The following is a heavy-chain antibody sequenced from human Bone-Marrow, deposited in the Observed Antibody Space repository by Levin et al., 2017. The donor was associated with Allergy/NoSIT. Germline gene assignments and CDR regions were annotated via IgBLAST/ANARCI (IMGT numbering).Heavy chain of an antibody. CDR3: SKVDSSSWNPPEYYFDC. CDR1: GDSLTSHY. CDR2: IYYGGRT. Sequence: PSETLSLTCTVSGDSLTSHYWSWIRQSPGKGLEWIGFIYYGGRTNYNPSLKSRVRISVDTSKNQFSLRLATVTAADTAVYYCSKVDSSSWNPPEYYFDCWGQGALVAVSS. J-gene: IGHJ4*02. D-gene: IGHD6-13*01. V-gene: IGHV4-59*11.